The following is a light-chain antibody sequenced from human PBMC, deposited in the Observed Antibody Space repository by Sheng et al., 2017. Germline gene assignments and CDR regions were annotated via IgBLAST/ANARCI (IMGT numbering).Light chain of an antibody. CDR3: QQYINWPMYT. CDR1: QSISSY. J-gene: IGKJ2*01. Sequence: EIVMTQSPATLSVSPGERATLSCRASQSISSYLAWYQQKPGQAPRLLIYGASNRATGIPARFSGSGSGTDFTLTISSLQSEDFAVYYCQQYINWPMYTFGQGTRLEI. CDR2: GAS. V-gene: IGKV3D-15*01.